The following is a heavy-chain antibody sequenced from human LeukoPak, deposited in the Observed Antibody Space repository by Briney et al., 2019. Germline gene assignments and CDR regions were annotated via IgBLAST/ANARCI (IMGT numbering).Heavy chain of an antibody. CDR2: INPNSGGT. CDR1: GYTFTGYY. CDR3: ARDTAMVTYWFDT. Sequence: ASVRVSCKASGYTFTGYYMHWVRQAPGQGLEWMGWINPNSGGTNYAQKFQGRVTMTRDTSISTAYMELSRLRSDDTAVYYCARDTAMVTYWFDTWGQGTLVTVSS. D-gene: IGHD5-18*01. J-gene: IGHJ5*02. V-gene: IGHV1-2*02.